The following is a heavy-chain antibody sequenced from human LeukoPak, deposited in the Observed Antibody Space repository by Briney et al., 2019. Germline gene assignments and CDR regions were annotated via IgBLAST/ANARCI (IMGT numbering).Heavy chain of an antibody. CDR2: ISGSGSTI. V-gene: IGHV3-11*01. D-gene: IGHD6-13*01. J-gene: IGHJ4*02. CDR3: ARVGQQVVRATNY. CDR1: GFIFSDYY. Sequence: PGGSLRLSCAVSGFIFSDYYMSWVRQAPGKGLEWISYISGSGSTIYYADSVRGRFTISRDNAKNSLFLQMNSLRAEDTAVYYCARVGQQVVRATNYWGQGSLVTVSS.